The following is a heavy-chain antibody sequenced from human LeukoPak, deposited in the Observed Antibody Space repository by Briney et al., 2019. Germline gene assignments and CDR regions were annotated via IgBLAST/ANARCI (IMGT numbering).Heavy chain of an antibody. CDR3: ATIERSGWYVPY. J-gene: IGHJ4*02. Sequence: SETLSLTCTVSGGSISSYYWSWIRQPPGKGLEWIGYIYYSGSTNYNPSLKSRVTISVDTSKNQSSLKLSSVTAADTAVYYCATIERSGWYVPYWGQGTLVTVSS. CDR1: GGSISSYY. CDR2: IYYSGST. D-gene: IGHD6-19*01. V-gene: IGHV4-59*01.